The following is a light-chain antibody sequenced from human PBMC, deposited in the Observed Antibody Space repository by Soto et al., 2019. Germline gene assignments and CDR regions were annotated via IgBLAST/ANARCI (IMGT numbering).Light chain of an antibody. Sequence: DIQMTQSPYSLSATAGDRVTITCRASQSISSWLAWYQHKPGKAPKLLIYDASNLESGVPSRFSGSGSGTEFSLTISSLQPDDFATFYCPQYSSFSRTFGQGTKVDIK. CDR1: QSISSW. V-gene: IGKV1-5*01. CDR3: PQYSSFSRT. J-gene: IGKJ1*01. CDR2: DAS.